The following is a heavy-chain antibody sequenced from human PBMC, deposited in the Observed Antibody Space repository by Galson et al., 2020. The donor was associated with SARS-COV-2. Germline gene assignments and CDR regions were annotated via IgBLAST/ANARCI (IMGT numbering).Heavy chain of an antibody. CDR2: IIPIFGTA. Sequence: SVKVSCKPSGGTFSSYAISWVRQAPGQGLEWMGGIIPIFGTANYAQKFQGRVTITADESTSTAYMELSSLRSEDTAVYYCAILKGYSGYDYREGTGYWGQGTLVTVSS. CDR3: AILKGYSGYDYREGTGY. V-gene: IGHV1-69*13. J-gene: IGHJ4*02. D-gene: IGHD5-12*01. CDR1: GGTFSSYA.